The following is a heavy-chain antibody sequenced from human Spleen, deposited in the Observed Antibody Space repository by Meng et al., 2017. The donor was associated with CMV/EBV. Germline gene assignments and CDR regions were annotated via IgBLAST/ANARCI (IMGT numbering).Heavy chain of an antibody. CDR3: ARSGPLGPGFDL. CDR1: GYRFTNYW. Sequence: GESLKISCRGSGYRFTNYWIVWVRQTPGKGLEWMGIIYPADSDTRYSPSFQGQVTISADKSINTAYQQWSSLEASDTAMYYCARSGPLGPGFDLCGQGTLVTVSS. CDR2: IYPADSDT. V-gene: IGHV5-51*01. J-gene: IGHJ4*02.